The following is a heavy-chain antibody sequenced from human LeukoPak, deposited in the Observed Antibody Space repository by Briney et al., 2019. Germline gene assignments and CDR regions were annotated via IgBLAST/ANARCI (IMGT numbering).Heavy chain of an antibody. D-gene: IGHD6-13*01. J-gene: IGHJ6*02. CDR2: ISGSGGTT. V-gene: IGHV3-23*01. CDR3: AKVSGAAGFQKGTYYYYGMDV. CDR1: GFTFSSYA. Sequence: PGGSLRLSCAASGFTFSSYAMSWVRQAPGKGLEWVSAISGSGGTTYYAESVKGRFTVSRDNSKNTLSLQMNSLRAEDTAVYFCAKVSGAAGFQKGTYYYYGMDVWGQGTTVTVSS.